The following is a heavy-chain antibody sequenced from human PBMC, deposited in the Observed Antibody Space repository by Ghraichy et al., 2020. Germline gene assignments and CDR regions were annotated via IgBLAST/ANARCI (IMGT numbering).Heavy chain of an antibody. V-gene: IGHV3-15*01. J-gene: IGHJ4*02. CDR3: TCGYSGYDREKFDY. CDR1: GFTFSNAW. Sequence: GSLRLSCAASGFTFSNAWMSWVRQAPGKGLEWVGRIKSKTDGGTTDYAAPVKGRFTISRHDSKNTLFLQMNSLKTEDTAVYYCTCGYSGYDREKFDYWGQGTLVSVSS. CDR2: IKSKTDGGTT. D-gene: IGHD5-12*01.